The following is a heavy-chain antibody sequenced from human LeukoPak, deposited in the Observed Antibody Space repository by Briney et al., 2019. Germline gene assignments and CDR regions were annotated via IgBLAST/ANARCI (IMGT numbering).Heavy chain of an antibody. D-gene: IGHD4-11*01. J-gene: IGHJ6*03. CDR3: ARDVYSNSPRDYYYYYMDV. CDR1: GFTFSSYA. Sequence: PGGSLRLSCAASGFTFSSYAMHWVRQAPGKGLEWVAVISYDGSNKYYADSVKGRFTISRDNSKNTLYLQMNSLRAEDTAVYYCARDVYSNSPRDYYYYYMDVWGKGTAVTVSS. V-gene: IGHV3-30*04. CDR2: ISYDGSNK.